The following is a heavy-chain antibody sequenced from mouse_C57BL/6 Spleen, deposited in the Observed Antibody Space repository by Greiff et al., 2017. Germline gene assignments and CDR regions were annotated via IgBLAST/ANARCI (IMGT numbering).Heavy chain of an antibody. CDR1: GYTFTSYD. J-gene: IGHJ4*01. D-gene: IGHD1-1*01. CDR3: ARWAVVADYYAMDY. CDR2: IYPRDGST. Sequence: VKLQESGPELVKPGASVKLSCKASGYTFTSYDINWVKQRPGQGLEWIGWIYPRDGSTKYNEKFKGKATLTVDTSSSTAYMELHSLTSEDSAVYFCARWAVVADYYAMDYWGQGTSVTVSS. V-gene: IGHV1-85*01.